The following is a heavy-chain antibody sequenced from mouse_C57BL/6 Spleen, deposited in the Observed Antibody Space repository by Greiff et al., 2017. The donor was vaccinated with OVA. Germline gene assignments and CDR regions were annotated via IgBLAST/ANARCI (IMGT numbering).Heavy chain of an antibody. CDR3: ASPDYYGSSPFAY. J-gene: IGHJ3*01. D-gene: IGHD1-1*01. CDR2: IDPSDSYT. V-gene: IGHV1-50*01. CDR1: GYTFTSYW. Sequence: VQLQQPGAELVKPGASVKLSCKASGYTFTSYWMQWVKQRPGQGLEWIGEIDPSDSYTNYNQKFKGKATLTVDTSSSTAYMQLSSLTSEDSAVYYCASPDYYGSSPFAYWGQGTLVTVSA.